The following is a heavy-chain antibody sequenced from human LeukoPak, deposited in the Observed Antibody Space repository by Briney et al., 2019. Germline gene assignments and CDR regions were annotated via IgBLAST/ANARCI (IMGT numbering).Heavy chain of an antibody. Sequence: GGSLRLSCAASGFTFSNYEMNWVRQAPGKGLEWVSYISSSGRTIYYADSVKGRFTISRDNDKNSLYLQMSSLRTEDTAVYYCSSSTAIGYWGQGTLVTVSS. V-gene: IGHV3-48*03. J-gene: IGHJ4*02. CDR3: SSSTAIGY. CDR2: ISSSGRTI. CDR1: GFTFSNYE.